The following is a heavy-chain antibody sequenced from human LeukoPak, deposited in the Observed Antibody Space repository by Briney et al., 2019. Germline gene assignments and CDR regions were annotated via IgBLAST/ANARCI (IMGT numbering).Heavy chain of an antibody. D-gene: IGHD1-14*01. CDR3: ARVISGTGRLDH. J-gene: IGHJ4*02. Sequence: PGRSLRLSCAASGFTFSSYGMHWVRQVPGKGLEWVSIIWYDGSNEYYADSVKGRFIITRDNSKNTLYLQMNSLRAEDTAVYFCARVISGTGRLDHWGQGTLVTVSS. V-gene: IGHV3-33*01. CDR2: IWYDGSNE. CDR1: GFTFSSYG.